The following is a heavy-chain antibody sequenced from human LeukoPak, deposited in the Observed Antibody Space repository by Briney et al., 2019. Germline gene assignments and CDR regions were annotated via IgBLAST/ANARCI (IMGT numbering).Heavy chain of an antibody. D-gene: IGHD3-10*01. V-gene: IGHV3-21*01. CDR2: ISSSSSHI. Sequence: PGGSLRLSCAASGFTFSSYSMNWVRQAPGKGLEWVSSISSSSSHIYYADSVKGRFTISRDNAKNSPYLQMNSLRAEDTAVYYCARGRGLPGPLDYWGQGTLVTVSS. CDR3: ARGRGLPGPLDY. CDR1: GFTFSSYS. J-gene: IGHJ4*02.